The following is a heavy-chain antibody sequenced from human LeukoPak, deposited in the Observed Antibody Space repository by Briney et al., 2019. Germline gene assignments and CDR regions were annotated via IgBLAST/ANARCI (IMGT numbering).Heavy chain of an antibody. D-gene: IGHD6-13*01. V-gene: IGHV4-4*07. J-gene: IGHJ4*02. CDR1: GXSISSYY. CDR3: ARERWGSSSWYFDY. CDR2: IYTSGST. Sequence: PSETLSLTCTVSGXSISSYYGSWIRQPAGKGLEWIGRIYTSGSTNYNPSLKSRVTMSVDTSKNQFSLKLSSVTAADTAVYYCARERWGSSSWYFDYWGQGTLVTVSS.